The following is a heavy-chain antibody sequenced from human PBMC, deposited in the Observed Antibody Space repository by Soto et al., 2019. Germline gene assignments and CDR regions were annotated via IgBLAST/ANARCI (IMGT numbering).Heavy chain of an antibody. J-gene: IGHJ4*02. CDR1: GYTFATYG. V-gene: IGHV1-18*01. CDR3: ARDGNFVLRGYSFGFDF. CDR2: ISASNGNT. D-gene: IGHD5-18*01. Sequence: ASVKVSCKASGYTFATYGFSWVRQAPGQGLEWMGWISASNGNTNYAQKLRGRVTMTTDTSTSTAYMEVTNVKSDDTAIYYCARDGNFVLRGYSFGFDFWGQGTRVTVSS.